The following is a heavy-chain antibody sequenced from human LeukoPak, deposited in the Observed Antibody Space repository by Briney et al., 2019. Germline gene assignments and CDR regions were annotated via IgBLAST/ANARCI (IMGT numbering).Heavy chain of an antibody. CDR3: TRESGTYHGNDY. V-gene: IGHV1-2*06. CDR1: GYTFTSYY. J-gene: IGHJ4*02. Sequence: ASVKVSCKASGYTFTSYYMHWVRQAPGQGLEWMGRINPNNGATNYAQKLQGRVTITGDTSISTAYMELSSLRSDDTAMYYCTRESGTYHGNDYWGQGTLVTVSS. D-gene: IGHD1-26*01. CDR2: INPNNGAT.